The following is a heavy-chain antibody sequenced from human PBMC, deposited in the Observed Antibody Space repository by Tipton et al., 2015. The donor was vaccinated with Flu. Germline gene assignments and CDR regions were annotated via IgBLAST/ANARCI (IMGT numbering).Heavy chain of an antibody. Sequence: EASRFTFSTFWMSWVRQAPGKGLEWVAGIKQDGSEKSYVDSVKGRFTISRDNAKNSLYLLMNSLRAEDTAVYYCARHEGHYYDTSGFFDYWGQGTLVTVSS. CDR1: RFTFSTFW. D-gene: IGHD3-22*01. CDR2: IKQDGSEK. J-gene: IGHJ4*02. V-gene: IGHV3-7*01. CDR3: ARHEGHYYDTSGFFDY.